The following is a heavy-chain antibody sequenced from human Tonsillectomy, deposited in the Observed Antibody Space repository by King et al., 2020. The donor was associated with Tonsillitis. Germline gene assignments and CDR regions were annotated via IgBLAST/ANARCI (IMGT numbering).Heavy chain of an antibody. Sequence: QLVQSGAEVKKPGSSVKVSCKASGGTFSSYAISWVRQAPGQGLEWMGGIIPIFGTANYAQKFQGRVTITADESTSTAYMELSSLRSEDTAVYYCARGGAPYYDILEGPGDAFDIWGQGTMVTVSS. CDR2: IIPIFGTA. V-gene: IGHV1-69*12. J-gene: IGHJ3*02. CDR3: ARGGAPYYDILEGPGDAFDI. CDR1: GGTFSSYA. D-gene: IGHD3-9*01.